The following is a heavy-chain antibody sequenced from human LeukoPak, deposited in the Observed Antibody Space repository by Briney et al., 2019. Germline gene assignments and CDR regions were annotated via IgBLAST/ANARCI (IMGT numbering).Heavy chain of an antibody. J-gene: IGHJ4*02. CDR3: ARGPGQYYDILTGYYTPYYFDY. D-gene: IGHD3-9*01. CDR2: ISTYNGDT. CDR1: GYTFTSYG. Sequence: ASVKVSCKASGYTFTSYGISWVRQAPGQGLEWMGWISTYNGDTDYAQKLQGRVTMTADTSTSTAYMEMRSLRSDDTAVYYCARGPGQYYDILTGYYTPYYFDYWGQGTLVTVSS. V-gene: IGHV1-18*01.